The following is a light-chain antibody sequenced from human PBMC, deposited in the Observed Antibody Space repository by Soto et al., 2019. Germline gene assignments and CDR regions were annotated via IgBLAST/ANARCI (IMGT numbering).Light chain of an antibody. CDR3: RSYGGNSNYV. CDR2: EVT. V-gene: IGLV2-8*01. J-gene: IGLJ1*01. CDR1: SSDVGLYDY. Sequence: QSVLTQPPSASGSPGQSVTISCTGTSSDVGLYDYVSWYQQHPGKVPKLLIYEVTQRPSGVPDRFSGSKSGNTASLTVSGLQAEDEADYYCRSYGGNSNYVFGTGTKV.